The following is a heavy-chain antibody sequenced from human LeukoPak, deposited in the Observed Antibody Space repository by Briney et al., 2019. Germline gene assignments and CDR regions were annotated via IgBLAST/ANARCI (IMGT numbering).Heavy chain of an antibody. CDR1: GGSISSYY. CDR2: IHYTGST. Sequence: SETLSLTCTGSGGSISSYYWSWIRQPPGKGLECIGYIHYTGSTNYNASFKTRVTIALDTSKNQFSLKLNSVTAADTAVYYCARRGYYGSGNDFRFDPWGQGTLVTVSS. J-gene: IGHJ5*02. V-gene: IGHV4-59*01. CDR3: ARRGYYGSGNDFRFDP. D-gene: IGHD3-10*01.